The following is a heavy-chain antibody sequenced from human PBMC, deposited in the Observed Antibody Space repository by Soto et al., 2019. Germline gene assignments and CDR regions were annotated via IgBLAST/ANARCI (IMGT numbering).Heavy chain of an antibody. CDR2: IFPSDSDT. D-gene: IGHD4-17*01. J-gene: IGHJ6*02. V-gene: IGHV5-51*01. CDR3: ARLGAGLDV. Sequence: HGESLKISCQGSGYSFINYWIAWVRQMPGKGLEWMGIIFPSDSDTRYSPSFQGQVTISADKSLSTAYLRWSSLKASDTAMYFCARLGAGLDVWGQGTTVTVSS. CDR1: GYSFINYW.